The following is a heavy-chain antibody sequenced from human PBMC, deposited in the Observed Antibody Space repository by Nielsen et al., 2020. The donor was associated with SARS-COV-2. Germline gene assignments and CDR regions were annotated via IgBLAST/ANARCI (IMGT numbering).Heavy chain of an antibody. CDR2: ISSSSSYI. D-gene: IGHD2-2*01. CDR1: GFTFSSYS. CDR3: ATLQYQLPYYFDY. V-gene: IGHV3-21*05. J-gene: IGHJ4*02. Sequence: GESLKISCAASGFTFSSYSMNWVRQAPGKGLEWVSYISSSSSYIYYADSVKGRFTISRDNSKNTLYLQMNSLRAEDTAVYYCATLQYQLPYYFDYWGQGTLVTVSS.